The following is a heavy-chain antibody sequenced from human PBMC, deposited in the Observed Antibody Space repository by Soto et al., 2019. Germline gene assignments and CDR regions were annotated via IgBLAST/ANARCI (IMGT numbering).Heavy chain of an antibody. J-gene: IGHJ6*02. V-gene: IGHV1-69*13. D-gene: IGHD3-22*01. CDR3: ARDPYYYDSSGYYYSVYGMDV. CDR1: GGTFSSYA. CDR2: IIPIFGTA. Sequence: VASVKVSCKASGGTFSSYAISWVRQAPGQGLEWMGGIIPIFGTANYAQKFQGRVTITADESTSTAYMELSSLRSEDTAVYYCARDPYYYDSSGYYYSVYGMDVWG.